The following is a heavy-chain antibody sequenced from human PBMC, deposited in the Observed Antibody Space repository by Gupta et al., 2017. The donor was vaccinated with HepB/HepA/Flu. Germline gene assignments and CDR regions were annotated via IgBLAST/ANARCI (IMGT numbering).Heavy chain of an antibody. D-gene: IGHD2-2*01. Sequence: QVQLQESGPGLVKPSQTLSLTCTVSGGSISSGGYYWSWIRQHPGKGLEWIGYIYYSGSTYYNPSLKSRVTISVDTSKNQFSLKLSSVTAADTAVYYCARESRILVYCSSTSCLDTTNWFDPWGQGTLVTVSS. V-gene: IGHV4-31*03. J-gene: IGHJ5*02. CDR3: ARESRILVYCSSTSCLDTTNWFDP. CDR1: GGSISSGGYY. CDR2: IYYSGST.